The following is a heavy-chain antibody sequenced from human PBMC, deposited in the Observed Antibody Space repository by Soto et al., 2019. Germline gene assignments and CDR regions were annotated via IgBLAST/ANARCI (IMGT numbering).Heavy chain of an antibody. CDR3: ARARNFFAYYFDY. CDR1: GGSISSSSYY. V-gene: IGHV4-39*01. D-gene: IGHD3-3*01. J-gene: IGHJ4*02. CDR2: IYYSGST. Sequence: SETLSLTCTVSGGSISSSSYYWGWIRQPPGKGLEWIGRIYYSGSTYYNPSLKSRFTISVDTSKNQFSLKLSSVTAADTAVYYCARARNFFAYYFDYWGQGTLVTVSS.